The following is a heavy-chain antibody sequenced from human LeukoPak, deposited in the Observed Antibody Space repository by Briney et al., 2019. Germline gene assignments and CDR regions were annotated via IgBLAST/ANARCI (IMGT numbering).Heavy chain of an antibody. CDR1: GGSISSGGYY. Sequence: PSETLSLTCTVSGGSISSGGYYWSWIRQPPGKGLEWIGEINHSGSTNYNPSLKSRVTISVDTPKNQFSLKLSSVTAADTAVYYCARGGRGIAAAGLRNWGQGTLVTVSS. V-gene: IGHV4-39*07. J-gene: IGHJ4*02. CDR2: INHSGST. CDR3: ARGGRGIAAAGLRN. D-gene: IGHD6-13*01.